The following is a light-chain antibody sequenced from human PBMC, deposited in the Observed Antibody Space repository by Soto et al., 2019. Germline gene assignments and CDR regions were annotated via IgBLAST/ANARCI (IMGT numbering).Light chain of an antibody. CDR2: DVS. V-gene: IGLV2-14*02. CDR1: SSDVGAYNL. Sequence: QSALTQPASVSGSPGQSITISCTGTSSDVGAYNLVSWYQQHPGRAPKLFIFDVSDRPSGVSDRFSGSKSGNTASLTISGLQAEDGAFFYCSSYTNTGTLVFGGGPRVTVL. CDR3: SSYTNTGTLV. J-gene: IGLJ3*02.